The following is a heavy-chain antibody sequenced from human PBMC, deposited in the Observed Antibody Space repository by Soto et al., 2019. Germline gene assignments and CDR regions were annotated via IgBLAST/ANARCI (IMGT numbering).Heavy chain of an antibody. CDR3: ARQLDDSYGSGSYYYGMDV. V-gene: IGHV5-10-1*01. D-gene: IGHD3-10*01. CDR1: GYSFTSYW. Sequence: EVQLVQSGAEVKKPGESLRISCKGSGYSFTSYWISWVRQMPGKGLEWMGRIDPSDSYTNYSPSFQGHVTISADKSISTAYLQWSSLKASDTAMYYCARQLDDSYGSGSYYYGMDVWGQGTTVTVSS. CDR2: IDPSDSYT. J-gene: IGHJ6*02.